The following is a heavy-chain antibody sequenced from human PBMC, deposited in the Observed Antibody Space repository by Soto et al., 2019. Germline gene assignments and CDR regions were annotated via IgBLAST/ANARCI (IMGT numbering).Heavy chain of an antibody. V-gene: IGHV4-61*01. CDR1: GGSVSSGSYY. Sequence: XETLSLTCTVSGGSVSSGSYYWSWIRQPPGKGLEWIGYIYYSGSTNYNPSLKSRVTISVDTSKNQFSLKLSSVTAADTAVYYCARDRGYDFWSGLGMDVWGQGTTVTVSS. D-gene: IGHD3-3*01. J-gene: IGHJ6*02. CDR2: IYYSGST. CDR3: ARDRGYDFWSGLGMDV.